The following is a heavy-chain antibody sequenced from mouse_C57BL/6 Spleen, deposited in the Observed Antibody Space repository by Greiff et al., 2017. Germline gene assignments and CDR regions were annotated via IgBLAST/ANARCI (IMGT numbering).Heavy chain of an antibody. D-gene: IGHD4-1*01. CDR3: TGRELGNGFDY. CDR2: IRLKSDNYAT. CDR1: GFTFSNYW. V-gene: IGHV6-3*01. Sequence: EVKVEESGGGLVQPGGSMKLSCVASGFTFSNYWMNWVRQSPEKGLEWVAQIRLKSDNYATHYAESVKGRFTISRDDSKSSVYLQMNNLRAEDTGIYYCTGRELGNGFDYWGQGTTLTVSS. J-gene: IGHJ2*01.